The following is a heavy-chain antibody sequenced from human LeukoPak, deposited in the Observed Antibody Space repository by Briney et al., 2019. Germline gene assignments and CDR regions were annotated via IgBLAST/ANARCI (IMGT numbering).Heavy chain of an antibody. CDR2: IYSSGNT. V-gene: IGHV4-59*01. Sequence: SETLSLTCTVSGGSISSYDWSWIRQPPGKGLEWIGYIYSSGNTDSNPSLKSRVTISVDTSKDQFSLKLSSVTAADTAVFFCARSYSGGSYYFGCWGQGTLVSV. D-gene: IGHD1-26*01. J-gene: IGHJ4*02. CDR1: GGSISSYD. CDR3: ARSYSGGSYYFGC.